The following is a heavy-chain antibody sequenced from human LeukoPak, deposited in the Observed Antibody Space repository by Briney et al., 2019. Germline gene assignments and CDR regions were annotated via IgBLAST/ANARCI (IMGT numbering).Heavy chain of an antibody. J-gene: IGHJ6*02. CDR3: AKAYSDYGVDYYYYGMDV. D-gene: IGHD4-11*01. V-gene: IGHV3-30*18. Sequence: GRSLRLSCAASGFTFSSYSIHWVRQAPDKGLEWVAIISYDGSNKYYADSVKGRFTISRDNSKNTLYLQMNSLRAEDTAVYYCAKAYSDYGVDYYYYGMDVWGQGTTVTVSS. CDR1: GFTFSSYS. CDR2: ISYDGSNK.